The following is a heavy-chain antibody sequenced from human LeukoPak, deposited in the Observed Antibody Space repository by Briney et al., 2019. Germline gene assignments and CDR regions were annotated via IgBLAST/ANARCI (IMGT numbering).Heavy chain of an antibody. CDR1: GFTFTSSA. J-gene: IGHJ6*04. D-gene: IGHD3-9*01. CDR2: IVVGSGNT. V-gene: IGHV1-58*01. Sequence: EASVKVSCKASGFTFTSSAVQWVRQARGQRLEWIGSIVVGSGNTNYAQRFQERVTITRDMSTSTAYMELSSLRSEGTAVYYCAAGPPFDWLEEYGMDVWGKGTTVTVSS. CDR3: AAGPPFDWLEEYGMDV.